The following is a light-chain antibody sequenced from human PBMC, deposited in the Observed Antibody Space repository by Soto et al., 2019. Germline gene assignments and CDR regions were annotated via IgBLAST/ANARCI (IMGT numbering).Light chain of an antibody. CDR3: GAWDDSLNGVL. CDR2: SDN. J-gene: IGLJ2*01. Sequence: QAVVTQPPSASGTPGQKVTISCSGSSSNIGRNTVNWYQQFPGTAPKLLMYSDNQRPSGVPDRFSGSRSGTSVSLAISGLQSEDEADYYCGAWDDSLNGVLFGGGTKLTVL. CDR1: SSNIGRNT. V-gene: IGLV1-44*01.